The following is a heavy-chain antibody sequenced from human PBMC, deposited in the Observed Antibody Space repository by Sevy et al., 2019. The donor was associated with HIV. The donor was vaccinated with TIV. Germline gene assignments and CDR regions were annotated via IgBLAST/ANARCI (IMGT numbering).Heavy chain of an antibody. D-gene: IGHD3-10*01. CDR1: GFTFSSYA. J-gene: IGHJ1*01. V-gene: IGHV3-30*18. CDR2: LSYDGNNK. Sequence: GGSLRLSCAASGFTFSSYAIHWVRQTPGKGLEWVAVLSYDGNNKYYADSVKGRFTVSRDNSKNTLYAQMNSLRAEDTAVYYCAKDHNLWSEGGFLHHWGQGTLVTVSS. CDR3: AKDHNLWSEGGFLHH.